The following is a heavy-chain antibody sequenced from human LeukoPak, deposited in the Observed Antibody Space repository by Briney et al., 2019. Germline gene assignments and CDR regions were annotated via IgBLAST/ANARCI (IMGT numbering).Heavy chain of an antibody. D-gene: IGHD1-14*01. CDR2: INGGGSST. CDR1: VFTFSSYA. CDR3: AKPARTDYVDY. Sequence: GGTLRLSCAASVFTFSSYAMNCVPQAPGKGLECVSAINGGGSSTYYADSVKGRFTISRDNSKNTLYLQMNSQRAEDTAVYYCAKPARTDYVDYWGQGTLVTVSS. J-gene: IGHJ4*02. V-gene: IGHV3-23*01.